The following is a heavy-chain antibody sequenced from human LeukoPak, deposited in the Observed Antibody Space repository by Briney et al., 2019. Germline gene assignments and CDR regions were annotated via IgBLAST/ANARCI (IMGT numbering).Heavy chain of an antibody. CDR3: AREYSGYGLFYYYYYMDV. Sequence: PSETLSLTCTVSGGSISSSSYYWGWIRQPPGKGLEWIGSIYYSGSTYYNPSLKSRVTISVDTSKNQFSLKLSSVTAADTAVYYCAREYSGYGLFYYYYYMDVWGKGTTVTVSS. CDR1: GGSISSSSYY. J-gene: IGHJ6*03. V-gene: IGHV4-39*07. CDR2: IYYSGST. D-gene: IGHD5-12*01.